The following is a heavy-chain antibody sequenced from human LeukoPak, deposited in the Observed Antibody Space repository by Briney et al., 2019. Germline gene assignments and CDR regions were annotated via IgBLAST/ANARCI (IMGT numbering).Heavy chain of an antibody. CDR2: ISGSGRST. D-gene: IGHD1-14*01. V-gene: IGHV3-23*01. Sequence: GGSLRLSCAASGFTFSSYAMSWVRQTPGKGLKWVSTISGSGRSTYYADSVKDRFTISRDNSKNTLYLQMNSLRAEDTAVYYCAKREPDYYYFYLDVWGKGTAVTVSS. CDR3: AKREPDYYYFYLDV. J-gene: IGHJ6*03. CDR1: GFTFSSYA.